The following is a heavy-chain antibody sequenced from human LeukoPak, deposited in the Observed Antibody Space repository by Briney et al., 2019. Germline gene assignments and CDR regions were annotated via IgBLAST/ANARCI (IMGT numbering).Heavy chain of an antibody. CDR3: ASHNYDSSGYYSDHFDY. V-gene: IGHV4-30-4*08. CDR2: IYNSGST. Sequence: PSQTLSLTCTVSGASINSGDYYWTWIRQPPGKGLEWIGYIYNSGSTYYNPSLRSRVAISIDTSKNRFSLRLDSVTAADTAVYYCASHNYDSSGYYSDHFDYWGQGTLVTVSS. CDR1: GASINSGDYY. D-gene: IGHD3-22*01. J-gene: IGHJ4*02.